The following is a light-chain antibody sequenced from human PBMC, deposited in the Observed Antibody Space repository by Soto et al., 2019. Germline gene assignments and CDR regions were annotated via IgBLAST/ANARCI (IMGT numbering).Light chain of an antibody. CDR3: QPRSNWSPYT. V-gene: IGKV3-11*01. CDR2: DAS. J-gene: IGKJ2*01. Sequence: EIVLTQSPATLSLSPGERATLSCRASQSVSTYLAWYQQKPGQAPRLLIYDASNRATGIPARFSGSGSGTDITLTISSLDPEDFIIYYCQPRSNWSPYTFGQGTKLEIQ. CDR1: QSVSTY.